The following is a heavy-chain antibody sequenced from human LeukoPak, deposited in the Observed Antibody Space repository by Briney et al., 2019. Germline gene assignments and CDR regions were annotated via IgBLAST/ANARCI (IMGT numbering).Heavy chain of an antibody. D-gene: IGHD7-27*01. V-gene: IGHV4-61*01. J-gene: IGHJ6*02. Sequence: SETLSLTCTVPGGSVSSGSYYWSWIRQPPGKGLEWIVYIYYSGSTNYNPSLKSRVTISVDTSKNQFSLKLSSVTAADTAVYYCARATGDLHYYYGMDVWGQGTTVTVSS. CDR2: IYYSGST. CDR3: ARATGDLHYYYGMDV. CDR1: GGSVSSGSYY.